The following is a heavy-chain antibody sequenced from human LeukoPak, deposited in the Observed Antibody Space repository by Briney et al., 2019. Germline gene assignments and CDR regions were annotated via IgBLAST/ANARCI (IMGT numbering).Heavy chain of an antibody. J-gene: IGHJ4*02. Sequence: PGGSLRLSCAASGFTFSSYAMSWVRQAPGKGLEWVSAISGSGGSTYYADSVKGRFTISRDNSKNTLYLQMNSLRAEDTAVYYCAKDRGGYSGSDLKVPDYWGQGTLVTVSS. V-gene: IGHV3-23*01. CDR2: ISGSGGST. CDR1: GFTFSSYA. D-gene: IGHD5-12*01. CDR3: AKDRGGYSGSDLKVPDY.